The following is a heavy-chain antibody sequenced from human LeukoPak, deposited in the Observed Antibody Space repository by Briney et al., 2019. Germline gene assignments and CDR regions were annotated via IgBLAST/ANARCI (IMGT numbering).Heavy chain of an antibody. CDR2: IYYSGST. V-gene: IGHV4-59*12. CDR1: GGSISSYY. Sequence: SETLSLTCTVSGGSISSYYWTWIRQPPGKGLEWIGYIYYSGSTTYNPSLNSRVTISVDTSKNQFSLKLSSVTAADTAVYYCAREVGATTSFDYWGQGTLVTVSS. D-gene: IGHD1-26*01. CDR3: AREVGATTSFDY. J-gene: IGHJ4*02.